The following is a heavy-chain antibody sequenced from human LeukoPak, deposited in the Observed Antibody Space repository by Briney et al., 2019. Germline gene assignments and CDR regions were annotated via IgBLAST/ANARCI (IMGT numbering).Heavy chain of an antibody. CDR3: ARDVGGSLDY. J-gene: IGHJ4*02. D-gene: IGHD1-26*01. Sequence: GGSLRLSCAASGFTFSAYWMAWVRQAPGKGLEWVANIKGDESAKHQADSVKGRFTISRDNAQNSVYLQMSSLRGEDTAVYYCARDVGGSLDYWGQGTLVTVSS. V-gene: IGHV3-7*01. CDR1: GFTFSAYW. CDR2: IKGDESAK.